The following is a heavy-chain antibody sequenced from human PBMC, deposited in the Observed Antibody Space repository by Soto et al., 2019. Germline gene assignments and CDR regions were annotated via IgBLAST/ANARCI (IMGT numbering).Heavy chain of an antibody. CDR2: ISYDGSNK. Sequence: QVQLVESGGGVVQPGRSLRLSCAASGFTFSSYVMHWVRQAPGKGLEWVAVISYDGSNKYYTDSVKGRFTISRDNSKNTLNLQLNSLRAKDTYVYYCAGRSCDETCCYTPFDDWGQGTLVVVSS. D-gene: IGHD2-2*02. CDR1: GFTFSSYV. J-gene: IGHJ4*02. V-gene: IGHV3-30-3*01. CDR3: AGRSCDETCCYTPFDD.